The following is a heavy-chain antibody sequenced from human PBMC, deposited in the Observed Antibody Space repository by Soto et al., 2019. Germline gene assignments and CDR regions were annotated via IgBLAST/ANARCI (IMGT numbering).Heavy chain of an antibody. CDR2: INPSGGST. D-gene: IGHD2-2*01. V-gene: IGHV1-46*01. J-gene: IGHJ6*02. CDR3: AREDIGVVPAATPGYGMDV. Sequence: ASVKVSCKASGYTFTSYYMHWVRQAPGQGLEWMGIINPSGGSTSYAQKFQGRVTMTRDTSTSTVYMELSSLRSEDTAVYYCAREDIGVVPAATPGYGMDVWGQGTTVTVSS. CDR1: GYTFTSYY.